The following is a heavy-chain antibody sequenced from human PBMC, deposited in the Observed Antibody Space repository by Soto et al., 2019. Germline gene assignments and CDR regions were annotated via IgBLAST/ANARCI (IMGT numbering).Heavy chain of an antibody. CDR2: IHSGGRT. D-gene: IGHD3-9*01. V-gene: IGHV3-53*01. J-gene: IGHJ5*02. Sequence: GGSLRLSCAASGFGVSSNYMSWVRQAPGKGLEWVSAIHSGGRTYYADSVKGRFTISGDISNNTLYLQMNSLRADDTAVYYCARSHDILNWFDPWGRGTLVTVAS. CDR1: GFGVSSNY. CDR3: ARSHDILNWFDP.